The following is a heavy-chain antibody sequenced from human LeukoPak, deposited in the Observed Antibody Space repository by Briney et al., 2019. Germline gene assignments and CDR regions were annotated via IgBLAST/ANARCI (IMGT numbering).Heavy chain of an antibody. CDR3: AKVTQYQLLYEYSSGWYFDY. CDR2: ISGSGGST. V-gene: IGHV3-23*01. D-gene: IGHD2-2*02. Sequence: PGGSLRLSCAASGFTFSSYAMSTVRQAPGKGLEWVSAISGSGGSTYYADTVKGRFTISRDNSKNTLYLQMNSLRAEDTAVYYCAKVTQYQLLYEYSSGWYFDYWGQGTLVTVSS. J-gene: IGHJ4*02. CDR1: GFTFSSYA.